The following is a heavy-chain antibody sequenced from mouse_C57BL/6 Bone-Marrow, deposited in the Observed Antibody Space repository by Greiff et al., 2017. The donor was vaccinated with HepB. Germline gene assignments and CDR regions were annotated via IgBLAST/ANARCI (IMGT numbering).Heavy chain of an antibody. D-gene: IGHD1-1*01. V-gene: IGHV5-4*03. CDR2: ISDGGSYT. CDR1: GFTFSSYD. Sequence: EVKLMESGGGLVKPGGSLKLSCAASGFTFSSYDMSWVRQTPEKRLEWVATISDGGSYTYYPDNVKGRFTISRDNAKNNLYLQMSHLKSEDTAMYYCARYFALWGGITTVVASHYAMDYWGQGTSVTVSS. J-gene: IGHJ4*01. CDR3: ARYFALWGGITTVVASHYAMDY.